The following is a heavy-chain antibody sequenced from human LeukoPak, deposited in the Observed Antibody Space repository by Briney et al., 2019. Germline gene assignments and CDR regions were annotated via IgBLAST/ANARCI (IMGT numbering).Heavy chain of an antibody. CDR3: ATSVVTAIFYYYYGMDV. D-gene: IGHD2-21*02. J-gene: IGHJ6*02. CDR1: GFTFTSYS. V-gene: IGHV3-23*01. CDR2: ISGGGGST. Sequence: DPGGSLRLSCAASGFTFTSYSMNWVRQAPGKGLEWVSTISGGGGSTYYADSVKGRFTISRDNSKNTLYLQMNSLRAEDTAVYYCATSVVTAIFYYYYGMDVWGQGTTVTVSS.